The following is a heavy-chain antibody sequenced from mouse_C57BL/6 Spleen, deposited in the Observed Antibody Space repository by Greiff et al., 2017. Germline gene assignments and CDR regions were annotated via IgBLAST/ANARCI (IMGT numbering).Heavy chain of an antibody. CDR3: AKLGDFDY. D-gene: IGHD4-1*01. J-gene: IGHJ2*01. CDR2: IDPSDSYT. V-gene: IGHV1-50*01. CDR1: GYTFTSYW. Sequence: VQLQQPGAELVKPGASVKLSCKASGYTFTSYWMQWVKQRPGQGLEWIGEIDPSDSYTNYNQKFKGKATLTVDTSSSTAYMQLSSLTSEDSAVYYCAKLGDFDYWGQGTTLTVSS.